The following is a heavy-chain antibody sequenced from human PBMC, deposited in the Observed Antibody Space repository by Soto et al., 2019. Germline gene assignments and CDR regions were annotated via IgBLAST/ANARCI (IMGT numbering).Heavy chain of an antibody. CDR3: ARHGSDSGWFFFDP. CDR1: GGAHGGYY. Sequence: SETLSLTCSLSGGAHGGYYWRWNRQPPGKALEWIGYVSYSGCTDYHPSLKSRVSISIVTSKNQFSLKMISVTAADTAVYYCARHGSDSGWFFFDPWGQGALLTVSS. V-gene: IGHV4-59*08. J-gene: IGHJ5*02. CDR2: VSYSGCT. D-gene: IGHD6-19*01.